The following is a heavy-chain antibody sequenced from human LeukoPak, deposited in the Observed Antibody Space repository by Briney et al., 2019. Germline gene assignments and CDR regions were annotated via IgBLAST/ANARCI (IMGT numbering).Heavy chain of an antibody. CDR3: ARHLGGYPSYYFDN. CDR1: GFSFTTSW. Sequence: GESLKISCQGSGFSFTTSWIGWVRQMPGKGLEWMGIIYPGDSDTRYYPSFQGQVTISADKSISTAYLQWRSQKAADTAMYYCARHLGGYPSYYFDNWGQGTLVTVSS. CDR2: IYPGDSDT. V-gene: IGHV5-51*01. J-gene: IGHJ4*02. D-gene: IGHD3-22*01.